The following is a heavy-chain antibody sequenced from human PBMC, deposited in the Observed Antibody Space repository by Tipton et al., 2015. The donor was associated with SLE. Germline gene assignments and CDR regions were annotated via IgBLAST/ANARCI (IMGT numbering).Heavy chain of an antibody. CDR2: ISSSGST. J-gene: IGHJ4*02. V-gene: IGHV4-34*01. CDR1: GFTFSSYE. D-gene: IGHD5-18*01. CDR3: ARGTYSYGIDY. Sequence: LRLSCAASGFTFSSYEMNWVRQAPGKGLEWVSYISSSGSTYYNPSLKSRVTISVDTSKNQFSLKLSSVTAADTAVYYCARGTYSYGIDYWGQGTLVTVSS.